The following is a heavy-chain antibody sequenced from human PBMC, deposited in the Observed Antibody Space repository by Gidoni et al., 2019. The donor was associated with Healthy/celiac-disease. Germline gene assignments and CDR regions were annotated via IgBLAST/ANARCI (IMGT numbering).Heavy chain of an antibody. D-gene: IGHD1-7*01. V-gene: IGHV3-23*01. CDR2: ISGSGGST. Sequence: EVQLLESGGGLVQPGGSLRLSCAASGFTFRSYAMSWVRQAPGKGLEWVSAISGSGGSTYYADSVKGRFTISRDNSKNTLYLQMNSLRAEDTAVYYCAKGELSTPYYYYGMDVWGQGTTVTVSS. CDR1: GFTFRSYA. CDR3: AKGELSTPYYYYGMDV. J-gene: IGHJ6*02.